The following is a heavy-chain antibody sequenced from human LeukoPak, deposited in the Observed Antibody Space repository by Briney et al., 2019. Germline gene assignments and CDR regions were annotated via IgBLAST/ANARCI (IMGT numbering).Heavy chain of an antibody. CDR3: AKRASGSGTSLYYFDY. CDR1: GFTFSGYA. Sequence: GGSLRLSCAASGFTFSGYAMSWVRQAPGKGLEWVSVISNSGGSTFYADSVKGRFTISRDNSKNTLYLQMNSLRAEDTAVYYCAKRASGSGTSLYYFDYWGQGTLVTVSS. V-gene: IGHV3-23*01. CDR2: ISNSGGST. D-gene: IGHD3-10*01. J-gene: IGHJ4*02.